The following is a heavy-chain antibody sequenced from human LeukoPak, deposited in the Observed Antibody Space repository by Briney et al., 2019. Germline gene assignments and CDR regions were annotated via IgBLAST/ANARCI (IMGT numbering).Heavy chain of an antibody. V-gene: IGHV1-69*13. Sequence: ASVKVSCKASGGTVSSYAISWVRQAPGQGLEWMGGIIPIFGTANYAQKFQGRVTITADESTSTAYMELSSLRSEDTAVYYCARTATPPHSSSWYEDGVLAFDIWGQGTMVTVSS. CDR1: GGTVSSYA. J-gene: IGHJ3*02. CDR3: ARTATPPHSSSWYEDGVLAFDI. D-gene: IGHD6-13*01. CDR2: IIPIFGTA.